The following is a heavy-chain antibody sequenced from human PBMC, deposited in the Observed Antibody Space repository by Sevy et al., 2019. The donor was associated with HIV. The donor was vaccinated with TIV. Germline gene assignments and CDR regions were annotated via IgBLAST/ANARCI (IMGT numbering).Heavy chain of an antibody. CDR2: ISTYNGDT. CDR1: GYTFTSYG. Sequence: ASVKVSGKTSGYTFTSYGISWVRQAPGQGLEWMGWISTYNGDTNSAQKVQGRVNMTTDTSTTTAYMELRSLRSDDTAVYYCARAPSGSQGPGQYFHHWGQGTLVTVSS. J-gene: IGHJ1*01. CDR3: ARAPSGSQGPGQYFHH. V-gene: IGHV1-18*01. D-gene: IGHD1-26*01.